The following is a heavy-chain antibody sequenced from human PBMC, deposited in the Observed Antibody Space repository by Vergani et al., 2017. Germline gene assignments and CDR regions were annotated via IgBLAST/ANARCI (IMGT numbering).Heavy chain of an antibody. Sequence: QAQLQESGQRLVKPSQTLSLTCTVSGESIRSGSHYWSWIRQPAGKGPEWIGHIHTGGSTDLNPSFKSRVSISVDTSKSQFSLKLNSVTVADTAVYYCARSRPYCTSGSCPAIWGQGTLVTVSS. CDR1: GESIRSGSHY. CDR2: IHTGGST. CDR3: ARSRPYCTSGSCPAI. J-gene: IGHJ4*02. D-gene: IGHD2-15*01. V-gene: IGHV4-61*02.